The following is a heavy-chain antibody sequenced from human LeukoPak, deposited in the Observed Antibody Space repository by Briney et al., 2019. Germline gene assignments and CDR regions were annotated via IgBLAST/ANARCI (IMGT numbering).Heavy chain of an antibody. D-gene: IGHD2-15*01. CDR2: IYYSGSN. V-gene: IGHV4-39*01. CDR1: RGSLISRSYY. Sequence: PSETLSHTCTVSRGSLISRSYYGGWIRHPPGKGLEWIGHIYYSGSNYYNPSLKSGVTISVHTSKNQFSLKLSSVTAADTAVYYCARTNYQESGGAIDYWGQGTLVTVSS. J-gene: IGHJ4*02. CDR3: ARTNYQESGGAIDY.